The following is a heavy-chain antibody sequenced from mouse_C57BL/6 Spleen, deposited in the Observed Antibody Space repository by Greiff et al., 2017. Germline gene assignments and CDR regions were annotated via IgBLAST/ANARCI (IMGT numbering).Heavy chain of an antibody. CDR2: IDPSDSYT. Sequence: QVQLQQPGAELVKPGASVKLSCKASGYTFTSYWMQWVKQRPGQGLEWIGEIDPSDSYTNYNQQFKGKATLTVDTSSSTAYMQLSSLTSEDSAVYYWARRATVVATPFAYWGQGTLVTVSA. J-gene: IGHJ3*01. CDR3: ARRATVVATPFAY. D-gene: IGHD1-1*01. CDR1: GYTFTSYW. V-gene: IGHV1-50*01.